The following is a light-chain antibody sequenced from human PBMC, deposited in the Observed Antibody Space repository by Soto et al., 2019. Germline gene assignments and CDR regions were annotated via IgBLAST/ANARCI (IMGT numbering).Light chain of an antibody. CDR1: SCDIGGYKY. CDR2: EVG. V-gene: IGLV2-8*01. Sequence: QSALTQPPSASGSPGQSVTISCTGSSCDIGGYKYVAWYQQHPDKAPKLIIYEVGKRPSGVPDRFFGSKSGNTASLTVSGLQTQDEADYYCTSYAGNNTFIFXGGTKVTVL. CDR3: TSYAGNNTFI. J-gene: IGLJ1*01.